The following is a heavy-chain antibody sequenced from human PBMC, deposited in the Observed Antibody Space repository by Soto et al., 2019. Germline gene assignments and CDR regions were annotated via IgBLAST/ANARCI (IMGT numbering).Heavy chain of an antibody. D-gene: IGHD3-10*01. Sequence: ASVKVSCKASGYSSSAYYIHCVRQAPVQGLEWMGWIDPKNGGTVSAQKFQGRLTMTRDTSISTVYMDLSGLTSDDTALYYCGRDDYGIFPYWGQGSLVTVSS. CDR2: IDPKNGGT. V-gene: IGHV1-2*02. CDR3: GRDDYGIFPY. J-gene: IGHJ4*02. CDR1: GYSSSAYY.